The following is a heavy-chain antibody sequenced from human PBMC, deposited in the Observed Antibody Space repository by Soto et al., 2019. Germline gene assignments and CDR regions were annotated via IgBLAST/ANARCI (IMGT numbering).Heavy chain of an antibody. CDR1: GGPYNSFA. CDR2: IIPVFGTA. V-gene: IGHV1-69*13. D-gene: IGHD3-10*01. J-gene: IGHJ6*02. CDR3: ARFLGGAGSYYDGQNYNYYNGMDV. Sequence: SLKVSWKASGGPYNSFAISCVRQAPGQGLEWIGGIIPVFGTATYAQKFKGRVTITAEESTSTAYMELSSLTSEDTAVYYCARFLGGAGSYYDGQNYNYYNGMDVWGQGTTVTVSS.